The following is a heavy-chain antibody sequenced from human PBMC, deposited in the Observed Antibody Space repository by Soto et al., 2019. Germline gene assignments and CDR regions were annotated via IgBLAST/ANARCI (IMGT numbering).Heavy chain of an antibody. V-gene: IGHV1-8*01. CDR2: MNPNSGNT. Sequence: ASVKVSCKASGYTFTSYDINWVRQATGQGLEWMGWMNPNSGNTGYAQKFQGRVTMTRNTSISTAYMELSSLRSEDTAVYYCARRAYYDFWSGYSESYYYYYMDVWGKGTTVTVS. D-gene: IGHD3-3*01. CDR1: GYTFTSYD. J-gene: IGHJ6*03. CDR3: ARRAYYDFWSGYSESYYYYYMDV.